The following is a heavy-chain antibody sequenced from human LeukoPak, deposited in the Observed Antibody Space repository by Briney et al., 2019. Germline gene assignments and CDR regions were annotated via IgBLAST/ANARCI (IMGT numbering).Heavy chain of an antibody. J-gene: IGHJ4*02. CDR2: TRGGGSGT. D-gene: IGHD1-26*01. Sequence: GRSLSLSCAASGFIFSSYAMMWVRQAPGKGLEWVSATRGGGSGTHYADSVKGRFSIPRDSSTNTLSLQMNCLRTEDTAVYYCAREWELVYWGQGTLVTVSS. CDR3: AREWELVY. CDR1: GFIFSSYA. V-gene: IGHV3-23*01.